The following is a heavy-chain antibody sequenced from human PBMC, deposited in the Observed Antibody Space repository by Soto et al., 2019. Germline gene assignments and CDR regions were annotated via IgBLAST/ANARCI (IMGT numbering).Heavy chain of an antibody. J-gene: IGHJ6*02. CDR1: GFTFSSYA. Sequence: GGSLRLSCAASGFTFSSYAMHWVRQAPGKGLEWVAVISYDGSNKYYADSVKGRFTISRDNSKNTLYLQMNSLRAEDTAVYYCARAPHCSGGSCYYYYYGMDVWGQGTTVTVSS. CDR3: ARAPHCSGGSCYYYYYGMDV. V-gene: IGHV3-30-3*01. CDR2: ISYDGSNK. D-gene: IGHD2-15*01.